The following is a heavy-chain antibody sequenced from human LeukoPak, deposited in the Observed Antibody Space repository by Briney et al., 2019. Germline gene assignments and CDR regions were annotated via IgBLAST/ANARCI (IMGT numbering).Heavy chain of an antibody. CDR3: ARRGSFRYCSGGNCPFNWFDP. D-gene: IGHD2-15*01. CDR2: IYPGDSDT. J-gene: IGHJ5*02. Sequence: GESLKISCKGSGYSFTSYWIGWVRQMPGKGLEWMGIIYPGDSDTRYSPSFQGQVTISADKSISTAYLQWSSLKASDTAMYYCARRGSFRYCSGGNCPFNWFDPWGQGTLVTVSS. CDR1: GYSFTSYW. V-gene: IGHV5-51*01.